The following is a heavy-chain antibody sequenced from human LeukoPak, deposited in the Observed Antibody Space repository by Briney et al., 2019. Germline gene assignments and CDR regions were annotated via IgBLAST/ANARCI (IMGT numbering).Heavy chain of an antibody. D-gene: IGHD1-7*01. J-gene: IGHJ6*03. CDR1: GYTFITYY. Sequence: ASVKVSCKASGYTFITYYIHWVRQAPGQGLEWMGIINPSGGSTSYAQKFQGRVTMTRDMSTSTVYMELSSLRFEDTAVYYCARSTGPRRYYYYYMDVWGKGTTVTISS. CDR3: ARSTGPRRYYYYYMDV. CDR2: INPSGGST. V-gene: IGHV1-46*01.